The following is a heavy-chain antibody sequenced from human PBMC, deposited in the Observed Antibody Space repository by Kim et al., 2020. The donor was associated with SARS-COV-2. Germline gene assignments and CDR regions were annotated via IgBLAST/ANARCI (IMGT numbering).Heavy chain of an antibody. CDR2: IYYSGST. D-gene: IGHD2-2*01. V-gene: IGHV4-31*03. CDR1: GGSISSGGYY. J-gene: IGHJ6*02. CDR3: ARDEMPGVRWYYGMDV. Sequence: SETLSLTCTVSGGSISSGGYYWSWIRQHPGKGLEWIGYIYYSGSTYYNPSLKSRVTISVDTSKNQFSLKLSSVTAADTAVYYCARDEMPGVRWYYGMDVWGQGTTGTVSS.